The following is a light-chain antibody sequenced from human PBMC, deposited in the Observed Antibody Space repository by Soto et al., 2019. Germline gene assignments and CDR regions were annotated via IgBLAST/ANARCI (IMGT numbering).Light chain of an antibody. J-gene: IGLJ1*01. CDR3: CSYAGTYTYV. CDR2: DVT. V-gene: IGLV2-11*01. CDR1: SSDVGGHNY. Sequence: QSALTQPRSVSGSPGQSVTISCTGTSSDVGGHNYVSWYQQHPGKAPKLMIYDVTKWPSGVPDRFSGSKSGNTASLTISGRQAEEEADYYCCSYAGTYTYVFGTGTKVTVL.